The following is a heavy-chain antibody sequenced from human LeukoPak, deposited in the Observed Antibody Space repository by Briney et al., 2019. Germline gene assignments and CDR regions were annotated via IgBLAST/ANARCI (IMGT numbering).Heavy chain of an antibody. J-gene: IGHJ4*02. Sequence: SETLSLTCAVSGDSISRNNWWTWVRQPPGKGLEWVGEIHQSGSTNYIPSLKSRVTISADKSKNQFSLRLSSVTAAATAVYYCAREVGYYGSGELDYWGQGTLVTVSS. V-gene: IGHV4-4*02. D-gene: IGHD3-10*01. CDR2: IHQSGST. CDR1: GDSISRNNW. CDR3: AREVGYYGSGELDY.